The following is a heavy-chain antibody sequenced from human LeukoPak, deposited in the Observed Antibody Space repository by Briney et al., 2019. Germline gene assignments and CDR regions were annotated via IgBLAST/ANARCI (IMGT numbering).Heavy chain of an antibody. CDR3: ARGLKGYYYGSGSYYNRDYYYYYYMDV. D-gene: IGHD3-10*01. CDR1: VGSFSGYY. CDR2: INHSGST. J-gene: IGHJ6*03. V-gene: IGHV4-34*01. Sequence: SETLSLTCAVYVGSFSGYYWSWIRHTPGKGLEWIGEINHSGSTNSNPSLKSRVTISVDTSKSQFYLKLSSVTAADTAVYYCARGLKGYYYGSGSYYNRDYYYYYYMDVWGKGTTVTVP.